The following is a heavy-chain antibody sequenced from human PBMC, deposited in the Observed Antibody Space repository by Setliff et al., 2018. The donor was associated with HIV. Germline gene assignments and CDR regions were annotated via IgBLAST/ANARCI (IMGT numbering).Heavy chain of an antibody. Sequence: SETLSLTCTVSGDSIGSGSFWGWIRQPPGKGLEWIATIPHNGGTYYNPDPSLTGRVTRSLDTSKNQFSLKLNSVTAADTAVYYCARSTPSIGYISEHWGQGALVTVSS. J-gene: IGHJ1*01. CDR3: ARSTPSIGYISEH. CDR2: IPHNGGT. D-gene: IGHD5-12*01. CDR1: GDSIGSGSF. V-gene: IGHV4-38-2*02.